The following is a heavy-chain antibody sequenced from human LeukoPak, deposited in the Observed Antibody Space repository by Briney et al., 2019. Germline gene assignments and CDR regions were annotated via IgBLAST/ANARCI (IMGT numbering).Heavy chain of an antibody. D-gene: IGHD6-13*01. J-gene: IGHJ6*02. CDR2: IYSSGST. CDR3: ARGGYSSSWSLGMDV. V-gene: IGHV4-4*07. CDR1: GGAIIPFY. Sequence: SETLSLTCSVSGGAIIPFYWNWIRQPAGKGLEWIGRIYSSGSTKYNPSLKSRVTISVDTSKNQFSLKLSSVTAADTAVYYCARGGYSSSWSLGMDVWGQGTTVTVSS.